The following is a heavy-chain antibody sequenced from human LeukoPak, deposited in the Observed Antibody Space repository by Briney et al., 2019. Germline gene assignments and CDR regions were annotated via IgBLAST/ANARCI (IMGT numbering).Heavy chain of an antibody. CDR1: GGSISRGCYY. Sequence: PSQTLSLTCTVSGGSISRGCYYWSWIRQLAGKGLEWIGRIYTSGSTNYNPSLKSRVTISVDTSKNQFSLKLSSVTAADTAVYYCSREASGYDYGYYYYYGMDVWGQGTTVTVSS. J-gene: IGHJ6*02. CDR3: SREASGYDYGYYYYYGMDV. D-gene: IGHD5-12*01. CDR2: IYTSGST. V-gene: IGHV4-61*02.